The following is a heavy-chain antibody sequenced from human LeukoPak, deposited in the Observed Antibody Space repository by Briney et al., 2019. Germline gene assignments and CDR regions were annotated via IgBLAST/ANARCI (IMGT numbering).Heavy chain of an antibody. J-gene: IGHJ5*02. CDR3: AKGDCSGGSCYPLPSWFDP. CDR2: IYYSGST. V-gene: IGHV4-59*01. D-gene: IGHD2-15*01. Sequence: SETLSLTCTVSGGSISSDYWTWIRQPPGKGLEWIGYIYYSGSTNYNPSLKSRVTISVDTSKNHFSLKLYSMTAADTAVYYCAKGDCSGGSCYPLPSWFDPWGQGTLVIASS. CDR1: GGSISSDY.